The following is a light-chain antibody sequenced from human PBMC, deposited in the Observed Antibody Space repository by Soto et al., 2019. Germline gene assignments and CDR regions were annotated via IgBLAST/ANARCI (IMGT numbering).Light chain of an antibody. J-gene: IGKJ5*01. V-gene: IGKV3-20*01. CDR3: QQYGSSPIT. Sequence: EIVMTQSPATLSVSPGERATLSCRASQSVSSYLAWYQQIPGQAPRLLIYGASYRATGIPDRFSGRASGTDSTLTISRLEPEDFAVYYCQQYGSSPITFGQGTRLEIK. CDR2: GAS. CDR1: QSVSSY.